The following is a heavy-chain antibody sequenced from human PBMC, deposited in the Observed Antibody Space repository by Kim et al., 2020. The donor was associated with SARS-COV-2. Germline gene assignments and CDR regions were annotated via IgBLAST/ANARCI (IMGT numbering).Heavy chain of an antibody. J-gene: IGHJ4*02. V-gene: IGHV4-34*01. D-gene: IGHD6-19*01. CDR3: AARSLGSGWYYFDY. Sequence: PSLTSRVTISVDTSKNQFSLKLSSVTAADTAVYYCAARSLGSGWYYFDYWGQGTLVTVSS.